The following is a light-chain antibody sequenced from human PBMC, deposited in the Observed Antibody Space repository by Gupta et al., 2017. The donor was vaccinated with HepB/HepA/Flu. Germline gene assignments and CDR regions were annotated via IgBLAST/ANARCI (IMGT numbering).Light chain of an antibody. J-gene: IGLJ1*01. CDR3: QAWDSSNAYV. Sequence: SYELTQPPSVSVSPGQTASITCSGDKLGDKYACWYQQKPGQAPVLVIYQDSKRPSGIPERFSGSNSGNTATLTISGTQAMDEADYYCQAWDSSNAYVFGNGTKVTVL. CDR1: KLGDKY. CDR2: QDS. V-gene: IGLV3-1*01.